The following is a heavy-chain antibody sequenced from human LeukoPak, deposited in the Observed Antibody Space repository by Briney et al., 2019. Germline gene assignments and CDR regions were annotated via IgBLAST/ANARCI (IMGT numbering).Heavy chain of an antibody. CDR2: ISSSSSTI. CDR3: ARDVLRAFDY. D-gene: IGHD2-15*01. V-gene: IGHV3-48*04. Sequence: GGSLRLSCAASGFTFSSYSMNWVRQAPGKGLEWVSYISSSSSTIHYADSVKGRFTISRDNAKNSLYLQMNSLRAEDTAVYYCARDVLRAFDYWGQGTLVTVSS. CDR1: GFTFSSYS. J-gene: IGHJ4*02.